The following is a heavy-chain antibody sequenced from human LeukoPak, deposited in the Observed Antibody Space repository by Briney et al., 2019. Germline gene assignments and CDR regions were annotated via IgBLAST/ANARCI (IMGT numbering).Heavy chain of an antibody. Sequence: GASVKVSCKASGYTFTSYGISWVRQAPGQGLEWMGWISTYNGHTNYAQKLQGRVTMTTDTSTSTAYMELRSLRSDDTAVYYCARDLGYCSSTGCYRNWFDPWGQRTLVTVSS. CDR1: GYTFTSYG. D-gene: IGHD2-2*01. V-gene: IGHV1-18*01. CDR3: ARDLGYCSSTGCYRNWFDP. CDR2: ISTYNGHT. J-gene: IGHJ5*02.